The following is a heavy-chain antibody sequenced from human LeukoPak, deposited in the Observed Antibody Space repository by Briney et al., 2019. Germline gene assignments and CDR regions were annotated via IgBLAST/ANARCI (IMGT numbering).Heavy chain of an antibody. J-gene: IGHJ4*02. D-gene: IGHD2-2*01. V-gene: IGHV1-24*01. CDR3: ATEATGRSSTTIASYGY. CDR2: FDPEDGET. Sequence: ASVKVSCKVSGYTLTELSMYWVRQAPGKGLEWMGGFDPEDGETIYAQKFQGRVTMTEDTSTDTAYMELSSLRSEDTAVYYCATEATGRSSTTIASYGYWGQGTLVTVSS. CDR1: GYTLTELS.